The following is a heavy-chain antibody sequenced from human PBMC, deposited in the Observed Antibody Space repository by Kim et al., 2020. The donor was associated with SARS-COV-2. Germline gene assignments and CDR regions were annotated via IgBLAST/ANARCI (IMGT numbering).Heavy chain of an antibody. CDR3: ARGYGSGGPSGMDV. D-gene: IGHD3-10*01. V-gene: IGHV4-30-2*01. CDR1: GGSISSGGYS. Sequence: SETLSLTCAVSGGSISSGGYSWSWIRQPPGKGLEWIGYIYYSGSTYYNPSFKSRVTISVDRSKNQFSLKLSSVTAADTAVYYCARGYGSGGPSGMDVWG. J-gene: IGHJ6*02. CDR2: IYYSGST.